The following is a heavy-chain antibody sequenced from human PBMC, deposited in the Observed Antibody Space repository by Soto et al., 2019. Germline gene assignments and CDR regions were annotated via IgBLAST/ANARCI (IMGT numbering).Heavy chain of an antibody. J-gene: IGHJ6*02. V-gene: IGHV3-21*01. CDR3: SRGQRPYGSNWRYYYYGMDV. Sequence: EVQLVESGGGLVKPGGSLRLSCEASGFSFSSYTMNWVRQSPGQGLDWVSSISSSSSYIYFADSVKGRFTISSDNAKNSLYLQINSLRAGDTAVYYCSRGQRPYGSNWRYYYYGMDVWGQGNTVTVSS. CDR1: GFSFSSYT. CDR2: ISSSSSYI. D-gene: IGHD6-13*01.